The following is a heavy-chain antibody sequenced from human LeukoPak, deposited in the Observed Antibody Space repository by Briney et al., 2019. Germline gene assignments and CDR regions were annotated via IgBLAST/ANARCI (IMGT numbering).Heavy chain of an antibody. CDR3: ARVCHWDIDNTRGDPVDY. V-gene: IGHV1-18*04. D-gene: IGHD2-15*01. CDR2: ISPYNGNT. CDR1: AYTFTGYY. Sequence: VHFSCQASAYTFTGYYMHWVRQAPRHRLESMGWISPYNGNTNYAQKFQGRVTMTTDTSTSTAYMEVRSLRSDDTAMYYCARVCHWDIDNTRGDPVDYWGQGTLVTVSS. J-gene: IGHJ4*02.